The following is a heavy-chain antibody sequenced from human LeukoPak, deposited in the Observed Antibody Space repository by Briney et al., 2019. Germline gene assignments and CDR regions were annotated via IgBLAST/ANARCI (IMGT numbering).Heavy chain of an antibody. J-gene: IGHJ4*02. V-gene: IGHV1-2*04. CDR1: GYTFTGYY. D-gene: IGHD6-19*01. CDR3: ARVKQWLVYDY. CDR2: INPNSGGT. Sequence: ASVKVSCKASGYTFTGYYMHWVRQAPGQGLEWMGWINPNSGGTNYAQKFQGWVTMTRDTSISTAYIELSRLRSDHPAAYYRARVKQWLVYDYWGQGTLVTVSS.